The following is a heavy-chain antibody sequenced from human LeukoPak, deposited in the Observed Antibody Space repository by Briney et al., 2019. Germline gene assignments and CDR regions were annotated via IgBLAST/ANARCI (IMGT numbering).Heavy chain of an antibody. CDR2: IYYSGST. Sequence: SETLSLTCTVSGGSISSGGYYWSWIRQHPGKGLEWIGYIYYSGSTYYNPSLKSRVTISVDTSKNQFSLKLSSVTAADTAVYHCARGWYQGIDYWGQGTLVTVSS. CDR3: ARGWYQGIDY. CDR1: GGSISSGGYY. D-gene: IGHD1-14*01. J-gene: IGHJ4*02. V-gene: IGHV4-31*03.